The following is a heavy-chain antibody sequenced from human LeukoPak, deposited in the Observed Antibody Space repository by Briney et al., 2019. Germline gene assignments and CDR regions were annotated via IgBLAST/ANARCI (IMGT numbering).Heavy chain of an antibody. CDR3: AREIGFYGSGSYQDY. CDR1: GGSISSGGYY. V-gene: IGHV4-31*03. Sequence: IPSETLSLTCTVSGGSISSGGYYWSWIRQHPGKGLEWIGYIYYSGSTYYNPSLKSRVTISVDTSKNQFSLKLSSVTAADTAVYYCAREIGFYGSGSYQDYWGQGTLVTVSS. CDR2: IYYSGST. J-gene: IGHJ4*02. D-gene: IGHD3-10*01.